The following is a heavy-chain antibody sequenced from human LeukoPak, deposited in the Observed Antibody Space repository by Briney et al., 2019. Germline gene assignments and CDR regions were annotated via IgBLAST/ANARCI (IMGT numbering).Heavy chain of an antibody. Sequence: GGSLRLSCAGSGFTFGGYGMHWFRQTPGKGLEWVAVIAYDGSRAFYADSVRGRFTISRDNSKNTMSVQMDDLRAEDTAVYYCTRYNNDHFDYWGQGTLVTVSS. J-gene: IGHJ4*02. D-gene: IGHD1-14*01. CDR2: IAYDGSRA. CDR3: TRYNNDHFDY. V-gene: IGHV3-33*01. CDR1: GFTFGGYG.